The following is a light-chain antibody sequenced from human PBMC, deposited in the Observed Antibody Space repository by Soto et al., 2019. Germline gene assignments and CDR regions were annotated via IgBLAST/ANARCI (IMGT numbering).Light chain of an antibody. J-gene: IGKJ5*01. CDR2: RTS. CDR3: QQFGSSVT. CDR1: QIVSSTY. V-gene: IGKV3-20*01. Sequence: VMTQSPATLSVSPGERATLSCRASQIVSSTYLAWYQQKPGQAPRLLIYRTSTRATGIPDRFSGSGSGTDFTLTISRLEPEDFAVYYCQQFGSSVTFGQGTRLEIK.